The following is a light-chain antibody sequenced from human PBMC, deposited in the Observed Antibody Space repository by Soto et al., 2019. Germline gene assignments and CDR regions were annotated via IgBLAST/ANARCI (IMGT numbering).Light chain of an antibody. V-gene: IGKV1-17*03. J-gene: IGKJ1*01. CDR3: LQHITYPWT. CDR2: TAP. CDR1: KDIKDR. Sequence: DIKMTQFPPVILAFEGTTVTIIFRAIKDIKDRLAWLQQKPGEAPKRLVYTAPSLQSGVPSRFSGSGFGTEFTLTISSLQPEDFATYYCLQHITYPWTIGQGTKVEIK.